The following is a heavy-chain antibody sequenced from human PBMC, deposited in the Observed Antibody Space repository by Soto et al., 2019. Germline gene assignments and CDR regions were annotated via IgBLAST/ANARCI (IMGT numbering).Heavy chain of an antibody. CDR3: ARVGYSYDYNWFDP. J-gene: IGHJ5*02. CDR2: IYYSGST. Sequence: PSETLSLTCTVSGGSISSGGYYWSWIRQHPGKGLEWIGYIYYSGSTYYNPSLKSRVTISVDTSKNPFSLKLSSVTAADTAVYYCARVGYSYDYNWFDPWGQGTLVTVSS. V-gene: IGHV4-31*03. D-gene: IGHD5-18*01. CDR1: GGSISSGGYY.